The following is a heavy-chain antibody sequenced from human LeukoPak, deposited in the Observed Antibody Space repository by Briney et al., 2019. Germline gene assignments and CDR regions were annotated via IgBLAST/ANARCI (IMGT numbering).Heavy chain of an antibody. CDR2: ITGRGDTI. CDR3: ARSLAPTKPFDF. CDR1: GFVFNSYE. D-gene: IGHD5-24*01. J-gene: IGHJ4*02. Sequence: GGSLRLSCVASGFVFNSYEMSWVRQAPGKGLEWLSYITGRGDTIYYADSVRGRFTISRDNAKLSLFLQMNTLRTEDTALYYCARSLAPTKPFDFWGKGTPVTVSS. V-gene: IGHV3-48*03.